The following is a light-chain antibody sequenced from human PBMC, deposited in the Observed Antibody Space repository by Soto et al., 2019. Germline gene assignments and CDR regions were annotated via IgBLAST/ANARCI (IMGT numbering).Light chain of an antibody. Sequence: DIQMTQSPSSLSVFVGDSVTITCHASQRISTFLNWYHQKPGKAPKLLIYSASYLQSGVPSNFSGSGSGTDFTLSIVTLQPEDFGTYFCQQSYRLPLTFGGGTKVEI. J-gene: IGKJ4*01. V-gene: IGKV1-39*01. CDR3: QQSYRLPLT. CDR1: QRISTF. CDR2: SAS.